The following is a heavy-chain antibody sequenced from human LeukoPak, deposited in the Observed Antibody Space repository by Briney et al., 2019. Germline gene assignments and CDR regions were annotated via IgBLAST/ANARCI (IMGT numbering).Heavy chain of an antibody. CDR1: GYTLTELS. CDR2: FDPEDGET. CDR3: ATRHGVVVAATFDY. J-gene: IGHJ4*02. Sequence: GASVKVSCKVSGYTLTELSMHWVRQAPGKGLGWMGGFDPEDGETIYAQNFQGRVTMTEDTSTDTAYMELSSLRSEDTAVYYCATRHGVVVAATFDYWGQGTLVTVSS. V-gene: IGHV1-24*01. D-gene: IGHD2-15*01.